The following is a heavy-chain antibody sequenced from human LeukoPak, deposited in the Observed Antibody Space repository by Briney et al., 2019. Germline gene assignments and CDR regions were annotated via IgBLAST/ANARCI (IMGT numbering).Heavy chain of an antibody. CDR3: ARGGGSGWYVGYYFDY. Sequence: GGSLRLSCAASGFTFSSYSMNWVRQAPGKGHEWVSSISSSSSYIYYADSVKGRFTISRDNAKNSLYLQMNSLRAEDTAVYYCARGGGSGWYVGYYFDYWGQGTLVTVSS. J-gene: IGHJ4*02. CDR1: GFTFSSYS. CDR2: ISSSSSYI. V-gene: IGHV3-21*01. D-gene: IGHD6-19*01.